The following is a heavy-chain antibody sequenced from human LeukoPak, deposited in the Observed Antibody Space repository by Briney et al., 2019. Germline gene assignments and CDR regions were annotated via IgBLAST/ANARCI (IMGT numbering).Heavy chain of an antibody. CDR2: MSYSGST. Sequence: KSSETLSLTCTVSGGSISSSSYFWGWIRQPPGKGLEWGGSMSYSGSTYYNPSLKSRVTISVDTSKNQFSLKLSSVTAADTAVYYCARVTRWLVSDAFDIWGQGTMVTVSS. D-gene: IGHD6-19*01. CDR3: ARVTRWLVSDAFDI. V-gene: IGHV4-39*07. J-gene: IGHJ3*02. CDR1: GGSISSSSYF.